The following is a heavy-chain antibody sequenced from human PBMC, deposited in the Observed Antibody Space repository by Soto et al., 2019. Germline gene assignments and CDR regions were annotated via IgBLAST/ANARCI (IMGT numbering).Heavy chain of an antibody. CDR2: MNPNSGNT. CDR3: ARGRSSSWQYNWFDP. V-gene: IGHV1-8*01. J-gene: IGHJ5*02. CDR1: GYTFTSYD. Sequence: SSVKVSCRASGYTFTSYDINWVRQATGQGLEWMGWMNPNSGNTGYAQKFQGRVTMTRNTSISTAYMELSSLRSEDTAVYYCARGRSSSWQYNWFDPWGQGTLVTVSS. D-gene: IGHD6-13*01.